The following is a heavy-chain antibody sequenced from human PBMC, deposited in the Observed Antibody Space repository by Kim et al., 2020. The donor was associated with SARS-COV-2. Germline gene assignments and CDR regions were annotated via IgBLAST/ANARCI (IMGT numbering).Heavy chain of an antibody. CDR2: IKQDGSQK. D-gene: IGHD6-19*01. Sequence: GGSLRLSCAASGFTFGRFTFGSFWMSWVRQAPGKGLEWVANIKQDGSQKYYVDSMKGRFTISRDNAQNSMYLHVTSLRAEDTAVYYCERKVAGRIDAFDIWGQGTMVTVSS. J-gene: IGHJ3*02. V-gene: IGHV3-7*03. CDR3: ERKVAGRIDAFDI. CDR1: GFTFGRFTFGSFW.